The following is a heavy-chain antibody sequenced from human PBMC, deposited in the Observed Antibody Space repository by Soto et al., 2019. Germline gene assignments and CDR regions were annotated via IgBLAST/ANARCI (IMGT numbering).Heavy chain of an antibody. CDR3: ASGSLYGSGSYPVDY. V-gene: IGHV1-69*02. Sequence: QVQLVQSGAEVKKPGSSVNVSCKASGGTFSNHLISWVRQAPGQGLEWMGTIIPLFGILNYAQKLQGRVTISADKPTRTAYMELSSLRSDDTAVYYCASGSLYGSGSYPVDYWGQGTLVTVSS. CDR2: IIPLFGIL. J-gene: IGHJ4*01. CDR1: GGTFSNHL. D-gene: IGHD3-10*01.